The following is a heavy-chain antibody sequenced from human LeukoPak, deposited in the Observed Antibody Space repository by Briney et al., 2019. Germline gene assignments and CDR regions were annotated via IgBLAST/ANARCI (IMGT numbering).Heavy chain of an antibody. CDR2: INPAGSET. CDR1: GFSLSAYW. CDR3: ARFGYVAAVDV. D-gene: IGHD2-15*01. V-gene: IGHV3-7*01. J-gene: IGHJ4*02. Sequence: GGALRLSCAASGFSLSAYWMTLVRQAPRTGLEGVADINPAGSETYYVDPVKGRFSISRDNAKNLVYLQMNSLRAEDTAVYHCARFGYVAAVDVWGQGTPVTVSS.